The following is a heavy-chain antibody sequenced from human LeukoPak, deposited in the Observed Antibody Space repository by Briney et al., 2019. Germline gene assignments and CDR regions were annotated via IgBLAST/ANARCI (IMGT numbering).Heavy chain of an antibody. CDR2: IRYDGSNK. D-gene: IGHD3-9*01. V-gene: IGHV3-30*02. J-gene: IGHJ4*02. CDR3: AKGRGHYDILTGY. CDR1: GFTVSSNY. Sequence: PGGSLRLSCAASGFTVSSNYMSWVRQAPGKGLEWVAFIRYDGSNKYYADSVKGRFTISRDNSKNTLYLQMNSLRAEDTAVYYCAKGRGHYDILTGYWGQGTLVTVSS.